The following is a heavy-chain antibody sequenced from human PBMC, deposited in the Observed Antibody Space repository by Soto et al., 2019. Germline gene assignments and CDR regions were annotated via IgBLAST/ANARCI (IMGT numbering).Heavy chain of an antibody. J-gene: IGHJ4*01. CDR2: IWSDGSNT. Sequence: PGGSLRLSCAASGFIFLSYAMHWVRQAPGKGLQWVAVIWSDGSNTYYADSLKGRFTISRDNSKNTLYLQMSSLRAEDTAVYYCARPREPMLSYYFDFWGHGTLVTVSS. CDR1: GFIFLSYA. CDR3: ARPREPMLSYYFDF. V-gene: IGHV3-33*01. D-gene: IGHD3-16*01.